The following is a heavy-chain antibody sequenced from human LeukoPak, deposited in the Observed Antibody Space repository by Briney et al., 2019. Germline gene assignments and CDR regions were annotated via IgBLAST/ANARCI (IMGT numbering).Heavy chain of an antibody. D-gene: IGHD3-10*01. CDR1: GGTFSSYT. J-gene: IGHJ4*02. CDR3: ARYGSGSSY. V-gene: IGHV1-69*02. Sequence: GASVKVSCKASGGTFSSYTITWVRQAPGQGLEWMGRIIPILDIANYAQKFQARVTITADKSTSTAYMELSSLRSDDTAVYYCARYGSGSSYWGQGTLVTVSS. CDR2: IIPILDIA.